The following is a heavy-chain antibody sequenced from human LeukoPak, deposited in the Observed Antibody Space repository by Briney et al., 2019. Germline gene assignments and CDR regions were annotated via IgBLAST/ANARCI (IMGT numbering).Heavy chain of an antibody. J-gene: IGHJ4*02. V-gene: IGHV1-2*04. D-gene: IGHD6-19*01. CDR2: INPNSGGT. CDR3: ARDGAVAGPSLFDY. Sequence: ASVKVSCKASGYTFTSYDINWVRQATGQGLEWMGWINPNSGGTNYAQKFQGWVTMTRDTSFSTAYMELNRLKSDDTAVYYCARDGAVAGPSLFDYWGQGTLVTISS. CDR1: GYTFTSYD.